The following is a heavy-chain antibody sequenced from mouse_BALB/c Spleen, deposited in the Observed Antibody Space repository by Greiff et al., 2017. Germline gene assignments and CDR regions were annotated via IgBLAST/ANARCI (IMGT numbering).Heavy chain of an antibody. CDR2: ISDGGSYT. V-gene: IGHV5-4*02. J-gene: IGHJ3*01. CDR1: GFTFSDYY. CDR3: VRGIYYDSWFAY. Sequence: DVMLVESGGGLVQPGGSLKLSCAASGFTFSDYYMYWVRQTPEKRLEWVATISDGGSYTYYPDSVKGRFTISRDNAKNNLYLQMSSLKSEDTAMYYCVRGIYYDSWFAYWGQGTLVTVSA. D-gene: IGHD2-4*01.